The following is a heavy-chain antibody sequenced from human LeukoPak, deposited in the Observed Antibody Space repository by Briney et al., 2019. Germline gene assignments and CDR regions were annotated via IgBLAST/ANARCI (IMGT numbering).Heavy chain of an antibody. CDR1: GFTFSRYE. D-gene: IGHD3-10*02. J-gene: IGHJ6*04. Sequence: PGGSLRLSCAASGFTFSRYEMSWVRHAPGKGLERVSYINSSGRTIYYAYSVKGPFTISTDNTQNSLYMQMNSLRAEDTAVYYCAELGITMIGGVWGKGTTVTISS. CDR3: AELGITMIGGV. CDR2: INSSGRTI. V-gene: IGHV3-48*03.